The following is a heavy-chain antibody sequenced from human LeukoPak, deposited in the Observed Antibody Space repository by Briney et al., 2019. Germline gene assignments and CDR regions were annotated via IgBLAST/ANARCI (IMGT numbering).Heavy chain of an antibody. J-gene: IGHJ5*02. CDR2: ISYDGSNK. CDR1: GFTFSSYA. D-gene: IGHD3-10*01. Sequence: GGSLRLSCAASGFTFSSYAMHWVRQAPGKGLEWEAVISYDGSNKYYADSVKGRFTISRDNSKNTLYLQMNSLRAEDTAVYYCARDGSLGELWFGELLSVDPWGQGTLVTVSS. CDR3: ARDGSLGELWFGELLSVDP. V-gene: IGHV3-30*04.